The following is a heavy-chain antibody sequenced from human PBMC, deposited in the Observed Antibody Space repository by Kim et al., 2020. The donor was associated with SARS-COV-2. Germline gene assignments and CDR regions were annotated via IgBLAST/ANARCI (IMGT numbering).Heavy chain of an antibody. CDR1: GLNFGDYA. CDR3: TSGPYYYDSAAYYHDY. V-gene: IGHV3-49*03. Sequence: GGSLRLSCTTSGLNFGDYAMSWFRQAPGKGLEWVAFIRSKRYGETTEYAASVKDRFTISRDDSKRIDYLQMNGLKTEDTAVYYCTSGPYYYDSAAYYHDYWGHGTLVTVSS. D-gene: IGHD3-22*01. CDR2: IRSKRYGETT. J-gene: IGHJ4*01.